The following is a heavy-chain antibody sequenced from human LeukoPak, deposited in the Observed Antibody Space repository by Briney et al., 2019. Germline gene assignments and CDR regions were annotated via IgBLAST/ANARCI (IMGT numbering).Heavy chain of an antibody. J-gene: IGHJ4*02. V-gene: IGHV3-21*01. CDR1: GFTFSSYS. Sequence: GGSLRLSCAASGFTFSSYSMNWVRQAPGKGLEWVSSISSSSSYIYYADSVKGRFTISRDNAKNSLYLQMNSLRAEDTAVYYCARESAYCGGDCYLDYWGQGTLVTVSS. D-gene: IGHD2-21*02. CDR3: ARESAYCGGDCYLDY. CDR2: ISSSSSYI.